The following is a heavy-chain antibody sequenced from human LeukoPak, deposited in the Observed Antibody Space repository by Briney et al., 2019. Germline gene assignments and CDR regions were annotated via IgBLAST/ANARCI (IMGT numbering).Heavy chain of an antibody. J-gene: IGHJ4*02. CDR1: GFTFSSCA. CDR3: ARDHVVTPFDY. Sequence: GGSLRLSCAASGFTFSSCAMSWVRQAPGKGLAWVSTISGGSGSTYCADSVKGRFTISRDNSKNTLYLQMNSLRAEDTAVYYCARDHVVTPFDYWGQGTLVTVSS. CDR2: ISGGSGST. V-gene: IGHV3-23*01. D-gene: IGHD4-23*01.